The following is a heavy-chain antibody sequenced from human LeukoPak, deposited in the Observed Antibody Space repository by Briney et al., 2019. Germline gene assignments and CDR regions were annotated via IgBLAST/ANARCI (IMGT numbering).Heavy chain of an antibody. J-gene: IGHJ4*02. D-gene: IGHD4-23*01. CDR3: ARGFRTTVVTPIGY. CDR1: GGSISSSSYY. V-gene: IGHV4-39*07. Sequence: PSETLSLTCTVSGGSISSSSYYWGWIRQPPGKGLEWIGSIYYSGSTNYNPSLKSRVTISVDTSKNQFSLKLSSVTAADTAVYYCARGFRTTVVTPIGYWGQGTLVTLSS. CDR2: IYYSGST.